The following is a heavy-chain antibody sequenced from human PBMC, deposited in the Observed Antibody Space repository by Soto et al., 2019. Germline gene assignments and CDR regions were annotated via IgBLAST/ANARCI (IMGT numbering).Heavy chain of an antibody. Sequence: SVKVSCKASGGTFSSYAISWVRQAPGQGLEWMGGIIPIFGTANYAQKFQGRVTITADESTSTAYMELSSLRSDDTAVFYCARRRYDLNWFDPWGQGTLVTVSS. CDR1: GGTFSSYA. J-gene: IGHJ5*02. CDR3: ARRRYDLNWFDP. CDR2: IIPIFGTA. V-gene: IGHV1-69*13. D-gene: IGHD3-3*01.